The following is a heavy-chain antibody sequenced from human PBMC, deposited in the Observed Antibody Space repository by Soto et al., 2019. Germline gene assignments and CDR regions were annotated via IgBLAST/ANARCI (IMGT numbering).Heavy chain of an antibody. CDR2: VYFDGTT. V-gene: IGHV4-39*01. CDR3: ARHGSS. J-gene: IGHJ5*02. CDR1: CVSIINTSYY. Sequence: SETLSLTCNVSCVSIINTSYYWGWIRQPPGKGLEWIGTVYFDGTTFYNPSLKSRLIISVDTSRNQFSLSLTSVTSADTAFYYCARHGSSWGQGTLVTVSS.